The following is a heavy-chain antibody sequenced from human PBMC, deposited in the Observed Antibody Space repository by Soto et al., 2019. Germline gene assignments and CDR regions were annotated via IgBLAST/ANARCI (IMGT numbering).Heavy chain of an antibody. CDR1: RFSFTTGRVA. J-gene: IGHJ4*02. CDR3: ANQTRLDTLMVTRNYFDS. V-gene: IGHV2-5*02. CDR2: IYCDDDK. D-gene: IGHD5-18*01. Sequence: KSGPTLVNPXDTLTQTCPFSRFSFTTGRVAVGWIRQPPGKSMGWLALIYCDDDKRYSSSLKNRLTITKGTSQNKVVLTMTTMVHADTETYYCANQTRLDTLMVTRNYFDSWGQGTLVTVSS.